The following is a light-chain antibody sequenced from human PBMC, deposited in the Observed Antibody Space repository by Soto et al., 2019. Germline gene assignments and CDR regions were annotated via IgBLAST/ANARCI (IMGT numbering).Light chain of an antibody. J-gene: IGKJ2*01. CDR1: QSVSSN. V-gene: IGKV3-15*01. CDR3: QQYDNWLRT. Sequence: EIVMTQSPATLSVSPGERATLSCRASQSVSSNLAWYQQKPGQAPRLLIYGASTRATGIPERFSGIGSVTEFTLTISSLQSEDLAVYYCQQYDNWLRTFGQGTKLEIK. CDR2: GAS.